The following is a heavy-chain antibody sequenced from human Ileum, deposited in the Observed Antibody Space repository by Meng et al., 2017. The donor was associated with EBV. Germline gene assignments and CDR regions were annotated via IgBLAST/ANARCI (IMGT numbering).Heavy chain of an antibody. Sequence: LQLQESGPGLVKPSETLSLTCTVSGGPINSSSYYWGWIRQPPGKGLEWIGSIYYSGRTYYNPSLRSRVTISVDTSKNQFSLKLSPVTAADTAVYYCARPIAAAGWFDPWGQGTLVTVSS. CDR3: ARPIAAAGWFDP. CDR2: IYYSGRT. CDR1: GGPINSSSYY. D-gene: IGHD6-13*01. V-gene: IGHV4-39*01. J-gene: IGHJ5*02.